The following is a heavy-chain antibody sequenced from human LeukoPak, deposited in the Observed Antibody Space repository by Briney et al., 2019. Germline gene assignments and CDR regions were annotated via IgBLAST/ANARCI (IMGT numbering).Heavy chain of an antibody. CDR1: GDSVSSNSAA. Sequence: SQTLSLTCAISGDSVSSNSAAWNWIRQSPSRGLEWQGRTYYRSKWYNDYEVSVRSGITIDPDTSKNQFSLQLNSVTPEDTAVYYCARVYYDSSGFYLSPFDYWGQGTLVTVSS. D-gene: IGHD3-22*01. CDR3: ARVYYDSSGFYLSPFDY. J-gene: IGHJ4*02. V-gene: IGHV6-1*01. CDR2: TYYRSKWYN.